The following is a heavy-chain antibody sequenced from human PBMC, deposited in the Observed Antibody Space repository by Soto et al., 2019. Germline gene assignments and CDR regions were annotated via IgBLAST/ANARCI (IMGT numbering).Heavy chain of an antibody. CDR3: ARANSGGDALDF. CDR1: GFTFSSYE. CDR2: ISTSGSAK. Sequence: GGSLRLSCVASGFTFSSYEMNWVTQAPGKGLEWVSYISTSGSAKYYADSVKGRFTISRDHAKNSLYLQMNRLRVEDTAVYYCARANSGGDALDFWGHGTMVTVSS. D-gene: IGHD6-19*01. V-gene: IGHV3-48*03. J-gene: IGHJ3*01.